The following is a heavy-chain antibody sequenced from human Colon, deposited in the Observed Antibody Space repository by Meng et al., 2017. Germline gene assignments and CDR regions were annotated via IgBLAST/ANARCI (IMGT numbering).Heavy chain of an antibody. D-gene: IGHD3-16*01. Sequence: QVALVQSRAQVNEPWASVKVSCKASNYTFTAFSITWVRQAPGQGLEWMGWISTYNGNTNYAQKFQGRVTLTTDTSTSTAYMELRSLGSDDTAVYYCARGWGTTRYSYSDYWGQGTLVTVSS. J-gene: IGHJ4*02. V-gene: IGHV1-18*01. CDR1: NYTFTAFS. CDR3: ARGWGTTRYSYSDY. CDR2: ISTYNGNT.